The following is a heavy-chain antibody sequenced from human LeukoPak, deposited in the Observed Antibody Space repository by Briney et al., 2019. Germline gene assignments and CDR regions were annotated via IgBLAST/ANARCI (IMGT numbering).Heavy chain of an antibody. Sequence: PSETLSLTCTVSGGSINTHYWSWIRQPAGERLVWIGRIYSSGSSNYSTSLKTLVTMAVDTSKNEFSQKLNSMTAADTAVYFCARDNAVGSTTAFYPDAFDVWGQGTVVTVSS. J-gene: IGHJ3*01. D-gene: IGHD1-26*01. CDR2: IYSSGSS. V-gene: IGHV4-4*07. CDR1: GGSINTHY. CDR3: ARDNAVGSTTAFYPDAFDV.